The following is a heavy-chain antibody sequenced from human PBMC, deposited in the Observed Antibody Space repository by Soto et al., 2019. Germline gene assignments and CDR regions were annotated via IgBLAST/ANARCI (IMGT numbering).Heavy chain of an antibody. CDR2: ISGSGGST. V-gene: IGHV3-23*01. CDR3: AKVPYYDFWSGYYIVYFDY. D-gene: IGHD3-3*01. Sequence: GGSLRLSCAASGFTFSSYAMSWVRQAPGKGLEWVSAISGSGGSTYYADSVKGRFTISRDNSKNTLYLQMNSLRAEDTAVYYCAKVPYYDFWSGYYIVYFDYWGQGTLVTVSS. CDR1: GFTFSSYA. J-gene: IGHJ4*02.